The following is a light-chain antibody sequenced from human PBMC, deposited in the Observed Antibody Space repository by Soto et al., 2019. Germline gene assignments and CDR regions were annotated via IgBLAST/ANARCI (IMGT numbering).Light chain of an antibody. CDR2: DAS. V-gene: IGKV3-15*01. CDR1: QSVSSN. CDR3: QQYNTWPLT. Sequence: ETVMTQSPATLSVSPGERPTLSCRASQSVSSNLAWYQQKPGQAPRLPIYDASTRATGIPARFSGSGSGTEFTLTISSLQSEDFAVYYCQQYNTWPLTFGPGTKVYIK. J-gene: IGKJ3*01.